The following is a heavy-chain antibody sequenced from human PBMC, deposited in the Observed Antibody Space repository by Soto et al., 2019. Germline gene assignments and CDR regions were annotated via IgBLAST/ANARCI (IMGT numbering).Heavy chain of an antibody. CDR2: ISAYNGNT. J-gene: IGHJ5*02. CDR1: GYTFSSYG. V-gene: IGHV1-18*01. CDR3: ARDHNSTPPRFDP. Sequence: GASVNVSFKASGYTFSSYGISWVRQAPGQGLEWMGWISAYNGNTNYAQKLQGRVTMITDTSTSTAYMELRSLRSDDTVVYYCARDHNSTPPRFDPWRQGTLVTVSS.